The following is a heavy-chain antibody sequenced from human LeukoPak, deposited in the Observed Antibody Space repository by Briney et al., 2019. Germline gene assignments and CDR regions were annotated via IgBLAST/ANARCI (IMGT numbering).Heavy chain of an antibody. J-gene: IGHJ4*02. V-gene: IGHV3-23*01. D-gene: IGHD3-22*01. CDR2: ISGSGGST. CDR3: AAETYYYDSSGYQPNPLFDY. CDR1: GFTFSSYA. Sequence: PGGSLRLSCAASGFTFSSYAMSWVRQAPGKGLEWVSAISGSGGSTYYADSVKGRFTISRDNSKNTLYLQMNSLRAEDTAVYYCAAETYYYDSSGYQPNPLFDYWGQGTLVTVSS.